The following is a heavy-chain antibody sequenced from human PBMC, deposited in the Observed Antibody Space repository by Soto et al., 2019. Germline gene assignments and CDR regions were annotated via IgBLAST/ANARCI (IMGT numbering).Heavy chain of an antibody. D-gene: IGHD3-16*02. CDR2: ISGGGGST. CDR3: AKDGFGGVIVYYFDS. J-gene: IGHJ4*02. V-gene: IGHV3-23*01. Sequence: EVQLLESGGGLVQPGGSLRLSCAASGFTFSSYAMSWVRQAPGKGLEWVSNISGGGGSTYYADSVRGRFFISRDNSKNTMYLQMNSLRAEDTAVYYCAKDGFGGVIVYYFDSWGQGSLVTVSS. CDR1: GFTFSSYA.